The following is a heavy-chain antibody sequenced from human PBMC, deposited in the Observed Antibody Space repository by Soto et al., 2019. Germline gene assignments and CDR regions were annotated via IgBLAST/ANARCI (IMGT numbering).Heavy chain of an antibody. CDR2: INPNSGGT. CDR1: GYTFTCYY. J-gene: IGHJ3*02. V-gene: IGHV1-2*02. CDR3: ARGPTYLSVAGTEPDAFDI. D-gene: IGHD6-19*01. Sequence: ASVKVSCKASGYTFTCYYMHWLQQAPEQGLEWMGWINPNSGGTNYSQKFQGRVTITRDTSASTAYMELSSLRSEDTAVYYCARGPTYLSVAGTEPDAFDIWGQGTIVTVSS.